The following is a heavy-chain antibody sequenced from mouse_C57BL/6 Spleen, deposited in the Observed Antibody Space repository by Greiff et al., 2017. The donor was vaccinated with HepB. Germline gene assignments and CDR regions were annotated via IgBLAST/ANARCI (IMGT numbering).Heavy chain of an antibody. V-gene: IGHV14-4*01. D-gene: IGHD1-1*01. CDR2: IDPENGDT. J-gene: IGHJ1*03. Sequence: VQLQQSGAELVRPGASVKLSCTASGFNIKDDYMHWVKQRPEQGLEWIGWIDPENGDTEYASKFQGKATITADTSSNTAYLQLSSLTSEDTAVYYCTTRTTGGYFDVWGTGTTVTVSS. CDR3: TTRTTGGYFDV. CDR1: GFNIKDDY.